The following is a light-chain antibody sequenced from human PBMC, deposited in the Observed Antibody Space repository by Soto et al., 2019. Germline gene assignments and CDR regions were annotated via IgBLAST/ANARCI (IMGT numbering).Light chain of an antibody. V-gene: IGKV4-1*01. CDR2: WAS. J-gene: IGKJ1*01. Sequence: DIVMTQSPDSLAVSLGERATINCKSSQRVLSSSSNKNYLAWYQQKPRQPPQLLINWASTRASGVPDRFSGSGSGTDFTLTISSLQTEDVAVYYCQQYYGSPLSFGQGTKVEIK. CDR3: QQYYGSPLS. CDR1: QRVLSSSSNKNY.